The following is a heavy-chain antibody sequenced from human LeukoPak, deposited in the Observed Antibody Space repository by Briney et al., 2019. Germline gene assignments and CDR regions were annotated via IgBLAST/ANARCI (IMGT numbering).Heavy chain of an antibody. D-gene: IGHD1-26*01. Sequence: GGSLRLSCAASGFTFSDYYMSWIRQAPGKGLEWVSYISSSGSTIYYADSVKGRFTISRDNATNSLYLQMNSLRAEDTAVYYCAKRYLGASGSYNFDYWGQGTLVTVSS. CDR2: ISSSGSTI. V-gene: IGHV3-11*01. CDR3: AKRYLGASGSYNFDY. CDR1: GFTFSDYY. J-gene: IGHJ4*02.